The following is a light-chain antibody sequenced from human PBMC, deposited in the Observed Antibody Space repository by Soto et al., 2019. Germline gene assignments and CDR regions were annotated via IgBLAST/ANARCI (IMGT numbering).Light chain of an antibody. CDR3: SSYINTGTDV. Sequence: QSALTQPASVSGSPGQSSTISCAGSSTDVGGYNYVSWYQQHPGKAPKLMIYDVRNRPSGISYRFSGSKSDNTASLTISGLQPEDEADYYCSSYINTGTDVCGTGTKVTVL. V-gene: IGLV2-14*01. CDR1: STDVGGYNY. CDR2: DVR. J-gene: IGLJ1*01.